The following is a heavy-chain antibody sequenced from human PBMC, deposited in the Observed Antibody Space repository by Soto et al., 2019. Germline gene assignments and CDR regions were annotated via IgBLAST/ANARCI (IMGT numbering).Heavy chain of an antibody. CDR3: TTGIYYDILTGYHNVAY. D-gene: IGHD3-9*01. CDR2: IKSKTDGGTA. J-gene: IGHJ4*02. CDR1: GFNLSHPW. Sequence: GGSLRLSCVASGFNLSHPWMTWVRQAAGKGLEWVGRIKSKTDGGTADYAAPVKGRATISRDDSKNTVYLQTNSLKTEDTAVYYCTTGIYYDILTGYHNVAYWGQGALVTVSS. V-gene: IGHV3-15*01.